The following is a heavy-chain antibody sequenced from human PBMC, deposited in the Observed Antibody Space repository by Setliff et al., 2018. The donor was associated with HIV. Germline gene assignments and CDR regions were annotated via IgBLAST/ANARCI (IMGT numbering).Heavy chain of an antibody. J-gene: IGHJ3*02. CDR1: GASITNDSFY. D-gene: IGHD3-10*01. Sequence: SETLSLTCTVSGASITNDSFYWGWIRQSPGKGLEWIAHIHHSGPTYYNPSLKSRVTMSVDTSKSQFSLNLRSMTAADTAVYFCARVALSVTRSTRRAFDIWGQGTMVTVSS. CDR2: IHHSGPT. V-gene: IGHV4-39*07. CDR3: ARVALSVTRSTRRAFDI.